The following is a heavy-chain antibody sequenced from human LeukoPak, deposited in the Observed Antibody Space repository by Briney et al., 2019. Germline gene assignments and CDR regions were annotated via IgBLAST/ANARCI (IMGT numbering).Heavy chain of an antibody. CDR2: ISGSGGST. D-gene: IGHD3-22*01. CDR3: AKDLTYYYDSSGYSSYYYYGTDV. CDR1: GFTFSSYW. J-gene: IGHJ6*02. V-gene: IGHV3-23*01. Sequence: GGSLRLSCAASGFTFSSYWMHWVRQAPGKGLEWVSAISGSGGSTYYADSVKGRFTISRDNSKNTLYLQMNSLRADDTAVYYCAKDLTYYYDSSGYSSYYYYGTDVWGQGTTVTVSS.